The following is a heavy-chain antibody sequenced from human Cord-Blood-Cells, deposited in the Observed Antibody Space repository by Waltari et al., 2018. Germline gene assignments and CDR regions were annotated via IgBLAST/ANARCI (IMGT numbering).Heavy chain of an antibody. Sequence: QVQLQESGPGLVKPSETLSLTCTVSGGSISSYYWRWIRQPPGKGLEWIGYIYYSGSTNYNPSLKSRVTISVDTSKNQFSLKLSSVTAADTAVYYCARMYSSSWNWFDPWGQGTLVTVSS. J-gene: IGHJ5*02. CDR3: ARMYSSSWNWFDP. CDR1: GGSISSYY. CDR2: IYYSGST. V-gene: IGHV4-59*01. D-gene: IGHD6-13*01.